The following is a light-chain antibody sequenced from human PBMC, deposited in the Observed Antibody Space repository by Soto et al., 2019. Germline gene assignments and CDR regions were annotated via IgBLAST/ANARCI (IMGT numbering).Light chain of an antibody. CDR2: DAS. CDR1: QSVSSY. V-gene: IGKV3-11*01. Sequence: EIVLTQSPATLSLSPGERATLSCRASQSVSSYLAWYQQKPGQAPRLLIYDASNRATGIPARFSGSGYGSDCTLTISSLEPEDFAVYYCQQRSNWPPALTFGGETKVEMK. CDR3: QQRSNWPPALT. J-gene: IGKJ4*01.